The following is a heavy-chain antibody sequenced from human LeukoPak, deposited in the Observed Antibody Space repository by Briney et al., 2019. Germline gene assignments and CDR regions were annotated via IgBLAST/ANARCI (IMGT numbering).Heavy chain of an antibody. CDR3: ARDPSGSRWGDWFDP. J-gene: IGHJ5*02. Sequence: SQTLSLTCTVSGGSISSGGYYWSWIRQHPGKGLEWIGYIYYSGSTYYNPSLKSRVTISVDTSENQFSLKLSSVTAADTAVYYCARDPSGSRWGDWFDPWGQGTLVTVSS. CDR2: IYYSGST. D-gene: IGHD1-26*01. CDR1: GGSISSGGYY. V-gene: IGHV4-31*03.